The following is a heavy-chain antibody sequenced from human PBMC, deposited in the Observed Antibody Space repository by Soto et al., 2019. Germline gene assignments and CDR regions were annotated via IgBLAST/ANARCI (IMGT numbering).Heavy chain of an antibody. J-gene: IGHJ4*02. V-gene: IGHV3-23*01. Sequence: EVQLLESGGGLVEPGGSLRLSCAASGFNFSIYAMGWVRQAPGKGLEWVSVISGNGGSTYYPDSVKGRFSISRDISKNTLFLEMNSRRDEDAAIYYCERLGGYSGYDPFDYWGQGTLVTVSS. CDR2: ISGNGGST. CDR1: GFNFSIYA. CDR3: ERLGGYSGYDPFDY. D-gene: IGHD5-12*01.